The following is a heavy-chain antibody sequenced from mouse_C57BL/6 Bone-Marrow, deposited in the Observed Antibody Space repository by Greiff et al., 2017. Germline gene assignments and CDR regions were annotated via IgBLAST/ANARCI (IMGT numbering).Heavy chain of an antibody. CDR2: IDPENGDT. CDR3: TTFITTVVATDYAMDY. V-gene: IGHV14-4*01. Sequence: EVKLMESGAELVRPGASVKLSCTASGFNIKDDYMHWVKQRPEQGLEWIGWIDPENGDTEYASKFQGKATITADTSSNTAYLQLSSLTSEDTAVYYCTTFITTVVATDYAMDYWGQGTSVTVSS. D-gene: IGHD1-1*01. J-gene: IGHJ4*01. CDR1: GFNIKDDY.